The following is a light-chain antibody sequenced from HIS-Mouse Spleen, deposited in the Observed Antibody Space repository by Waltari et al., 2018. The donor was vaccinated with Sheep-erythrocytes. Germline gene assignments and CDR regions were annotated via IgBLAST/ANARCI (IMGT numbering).Light chain of an antibody. CDR1: QSLVHSDGNTY. CDR3: MQGTHWPPYT. V-gene: IGKV2-30*02. J-gene: IGKJ2*01. CDR2: KVS. Sequence: DVVMTQSPLSLPVTLGQPASISCRSSQSLVHSDGNTYLNWFQQRPGQSPRRLIYKVSNRDSGVPDRFSGSGSGTDFTLKISRVEAEDVGVYYCMQGTHWPPYTFGQGTSWRSN.